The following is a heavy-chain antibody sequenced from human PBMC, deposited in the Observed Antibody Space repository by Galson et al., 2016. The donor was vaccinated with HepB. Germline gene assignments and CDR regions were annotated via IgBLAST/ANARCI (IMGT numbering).Heavy chain of an antibody. Sequence: PALVKPTQTLTLTCTFSGFSLSTSGVGVGWIRQPPGKALEWLALIYWDDDKRYSQSLKSRLTITKDTSKNQVVLTMTNMDPVDTATYYCATYYYDSSGYYPPYFDLWGRGTLVTVSS. D-gene: IGHD3-22*01. CDR2: IYWDDDK. V-gene: IGHV2-5*02. CDR3: ATYYYDSSGYYPPYFDL. J-gene: IGHJ2*01. CDR1: GFSLSTSGVG.